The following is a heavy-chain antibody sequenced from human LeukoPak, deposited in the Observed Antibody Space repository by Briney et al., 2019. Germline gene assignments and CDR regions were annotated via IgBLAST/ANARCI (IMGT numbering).Heavy chain of an antibody. CDR3: ARRGIGYNYDY. V-gene: IGHV3-23*01. D-gene: IGHD5-24*01. CDR1: GFTFRSHA. J-gene: IGHJ4*02. Sequence: GESLRLSCVGSGFTFRSHAMSWVRQAPEKGLEFVSGIYENGGTTYYADSVKGRFSISRDNSKNTLYLQMDSLRGEDTAVYYCARRGIGYNYDYWGQGTLVTVSS. CDR2: IYENGGTT.